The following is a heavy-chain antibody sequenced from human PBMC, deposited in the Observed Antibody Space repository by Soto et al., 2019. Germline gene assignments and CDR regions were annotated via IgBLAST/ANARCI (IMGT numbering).Heavy chain of an antibody. CDR2: MRPNSGNT. J-gene: IGHJ4*02. Sequence: QVQLVQSGAGVKKPGSSVKVSCKASGYTFTSDDINWVRQATGQGLEWMGYMRPNSGNTGYGQKFQCGDTLTRNIYISTAYMELSSLTSEDTAVYYCMREGRDSWGQGTLVTVSS. CDR1: GYTFTSDD. CDR3: MREGRDS. V-gene: IGHV1-8*01.